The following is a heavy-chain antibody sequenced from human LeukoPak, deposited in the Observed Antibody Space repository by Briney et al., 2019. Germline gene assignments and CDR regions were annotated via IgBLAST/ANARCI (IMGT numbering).Heavy chain of an antibody. CDR3: AKEGTIVERHFDY. Sequence: GGSLRLSCAASGFXFSSYAISWVRQAPGKGLEWVSAISGSGGSTYYADSVKGRFTISRDNSENTLYLQMNSLRAEDTAVYYCAKEGTIVERHFDYWGQGTLVTVSS. D-gene: IGHD1-1*01. CDR1: GFXFSSYA. V-gene: IGHV3-23*01. CDR2: ISGSGGST. J-gene: IGHJ4*02.